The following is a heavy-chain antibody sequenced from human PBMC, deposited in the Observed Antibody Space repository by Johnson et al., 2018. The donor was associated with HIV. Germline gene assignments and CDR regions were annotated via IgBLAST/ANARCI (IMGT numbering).Heavy chain of an antibody. CDR1: GFTVSSNY. V-gene: IGHV3-30*14. Sequence: QEKLVESGGGLVQPGGSLRLSCAASGFTVSSNYMSWVRQAPGKGLEWVAVISYDGSNKYYADSVKGRFSISRDNSKNTLYLKMNSLRVEDTAVYYCAREGAWGVRPGAFEIWGQGTMVTVSS. CDR2: ISYDGSNK. CDR3: AREGAWGVRPGAFEI. D-gene: IGHD3-16*01. J-gene: IGHJ3*02.